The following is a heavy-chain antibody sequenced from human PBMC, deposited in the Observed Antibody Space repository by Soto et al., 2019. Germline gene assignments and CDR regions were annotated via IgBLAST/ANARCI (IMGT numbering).Heavy chain of an antibody. CDR2: SYYTGAT. Sequence: LSLTCTVSLGSITGYYWSWIRQSPGKGLEWIGCSYYTGATNYNPSLKSRVTISVVTSKNQFSLTLSSATAADTAVYYCARERTPRTGFDYWGQGTLVTVSS. J-gene: IGHJ4*02. D-gene: IGHD7-27*01. CDR3: ARERTPRTGFDY. CDR1: LGSITGYY. V-gene: IGHV4-59*01.